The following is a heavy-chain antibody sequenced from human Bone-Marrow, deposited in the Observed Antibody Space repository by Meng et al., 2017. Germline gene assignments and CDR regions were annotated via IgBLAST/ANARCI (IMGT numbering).Heavy chain of an antibody. D-gene: IGHD3-22*01. CDR2: ISGSGDST. V-gene: IGHV3-23*01. J-gene: IGHJ6*02. CDR1: RFTFSNYA. CDR3: AKDSGILPPDYYDGTGYYYYYYYGMDV. Sequence: AGSLRLSCAASRFTFSNYAMNWVRQAPGKGLEWVSAISGSGDSTFYADSVKGRFTISRDNSKNTLYLQMNSLRAEDTAVYYCAKDSGILPPDYYDGTGYYYYYYYGMDVWGQGTAVTVSS.